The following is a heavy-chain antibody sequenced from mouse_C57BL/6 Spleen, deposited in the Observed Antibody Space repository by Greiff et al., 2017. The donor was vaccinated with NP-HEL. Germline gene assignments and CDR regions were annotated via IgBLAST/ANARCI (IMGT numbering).Heavy chain of an antibody. Sequence: VQLQQSGPELVKPGASVKISCKASGYTFTDYYMNWVKQSHGKSLEWIGDINPNNGGTSYNQKFKGKATLTVDKSSSTAYMELRSLTSEDSAVYYCARAGITTVVGYWYFDVWGTGTTVTVSS. CDR3: ARAGITTVVGYWYFDV. CDR2: INPNNGGT. D-gene: IGHD1-1*01. CDR1: GYTFTDYY. J-gene: IGHJ1*03. V-gene: IGHV1-26*01.